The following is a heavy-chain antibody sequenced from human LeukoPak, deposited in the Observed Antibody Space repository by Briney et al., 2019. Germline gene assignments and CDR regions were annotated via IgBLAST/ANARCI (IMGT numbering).Heavy chain of an antibody. D-gene: IGHD3-22*01. CDR3: ARDTIGMIVVAFDY. CDR1: GYTFTDSY. Sequence: ASVKVSCKASGYTFTDSYMHWVRQAPGQGLEWMGWLNPNSGGTNYAQKFQGRVTMTWDTSISTAYMELSRLRSDDTAMYYCARDTIGMIVVAFDYWGQGTLVTVSS. V-gene: IGHV1-2*02. CDR2: LNPNSGGT. J-gene: IGHJ4*02.